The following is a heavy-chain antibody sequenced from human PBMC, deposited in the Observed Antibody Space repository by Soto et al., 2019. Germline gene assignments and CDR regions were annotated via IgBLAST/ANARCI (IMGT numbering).Heavy chain of an antibody. CDR2: IYYSGST. Sequence: ASETLSLTCTVSGGSISSGGYYWSWIRQHPGKGLEWIGYIYYSGSTYYNPSLKSRVTISVDTSKNQFSLKLSSVTAADTAVYYCARDGGPELYNWFDPWGQGTLVTVSS. CDR1: GGSISSGGYY. V-gene: IGHV4-31*03. CDR3: ARDGGPELYNWFDP. D-gene: IGHD1-7*01. J-gene: IGHJ5*02.